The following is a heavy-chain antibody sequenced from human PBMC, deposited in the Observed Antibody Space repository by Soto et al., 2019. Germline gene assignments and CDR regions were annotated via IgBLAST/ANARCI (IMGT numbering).Heavy chain of an antibody. J-gene: IGHJ4*02. CDR1: GFAFANYA. V-gene: IGHV3-23*01. Sequence: EVQLLESGGDLVRAGGSLRLSCAASGFAFANYAMTWVRQAPGKGLEWVSTIGGGGGSTYYADPVKGRFTISRDNSKNTVYLQMNSLRAEDTAVYFCAKERLGRGADYWGQGTLVTVSS. D-gene: IGHD1-1*01. CDR3: AKERLGRGADY. CDR2: IGGGGGST.